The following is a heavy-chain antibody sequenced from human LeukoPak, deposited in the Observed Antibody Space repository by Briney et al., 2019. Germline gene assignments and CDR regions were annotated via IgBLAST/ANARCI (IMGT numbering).Heavy chain of an antibody. CDR3: ASTYYYDSSGYYDY. Sequence: SEALSLTCSVSGGSISSYYWSWIRQPPGKGLEWIGYIYHSGSTNYNPSLKSRVTISVDTSKNQFSLNLSSVTAADTAVYHCASTYYYDSSGYYDYWGQGTLVTVSS. D-gene: IGHD3-22*01. J-gene: IGHJ4*02. V-gene: IGHV4-59*12. CDR1: GGSISSYY. CDR2: IYHSGST.